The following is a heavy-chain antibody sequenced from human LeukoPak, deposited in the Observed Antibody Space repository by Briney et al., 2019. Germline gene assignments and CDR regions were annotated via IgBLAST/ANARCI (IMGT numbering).Heavy chain of an antibody. D-gene: IGHD6-19*01. CDR2: ISFSVNTK. J-gene: IGHJ4*02. V-gene: IGHV3-48*04. CDR1: GFTFSDYS. CDR3: ARGAYSSGWAYFDH. Sequence: PGGSLRLSCAASGFTFSDYSMNWVRQAPGNGLEWVSYISFSVNTKYYGDSVKGRFTISRDNAKNSLYLHMDSLRAEDTAVYYCARGAYSSGWAYFDHWGQGTLVTVSS.